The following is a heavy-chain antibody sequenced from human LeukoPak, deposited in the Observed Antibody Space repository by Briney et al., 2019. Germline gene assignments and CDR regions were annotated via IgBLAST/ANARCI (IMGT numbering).Heavy chain of an antibody. J-gene: IGHJ6*02. Sequence: PGGSLRLSRAASGFTFSDYYMSWIRQAPGKGLEWVSYISSSSSYTNYADSVKGRFTISRDNAKNSLYLQMNSLRAEDTAVYYCARDRIVGAPGGGMDVWGQGTTVTVSS. CDR2: ISSSSSYT. D-gene: IGHD1-26*01. CDR3: ARDRIVGAPGGGMDV. V-gene: IGHV3-11*05. CDR1: GFTFSDYY.